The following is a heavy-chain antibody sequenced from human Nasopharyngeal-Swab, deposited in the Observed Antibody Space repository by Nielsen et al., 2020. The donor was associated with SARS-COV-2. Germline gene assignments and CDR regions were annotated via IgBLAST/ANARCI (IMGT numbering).Heavy chain of an antibody. CDR2: ISGSDGST. J-gene: IGHJ4*02. V-gene: IGHV3-23*01. Sequence: GGSLRLSCAASGFTFSSYAMSWVRQAPGKGLEWVSAISGSDGSTYYADSVKGRFTISRDNSKNTLYLQMNSLRAEDTAVYYCAKSAGIVVPAAMLGTIDYWGQGTLVTVSS. CDR3: AKSAGIVVPAAMLGTIDY. CDR1: GFTFSSYA. D-gene: IGHD2-2*01.